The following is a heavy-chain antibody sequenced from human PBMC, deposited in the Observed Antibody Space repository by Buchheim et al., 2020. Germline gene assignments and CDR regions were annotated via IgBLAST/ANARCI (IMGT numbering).Heavy chain of an antibody. J-gene: IGHJ6*02. Sequence: QVQLVQSGAEVKKPGSSVKVSCKASGGTFSSYAISWVRQAPGQGLEWMGGIIPIFGTANYAQKFQGRVTITADESTSTAYMELSSLRSEDTAVYYCARETFSRIVGALSGGVPYGMDVWGQGTT. V-gene: IGHV1-69*12. CDR2: IIPIFGTA. CDR3: ARETFSRIVGALSGGVPYGMDV. CDR1: GGTFSSYA. D-gene: IGHD1-26*01.